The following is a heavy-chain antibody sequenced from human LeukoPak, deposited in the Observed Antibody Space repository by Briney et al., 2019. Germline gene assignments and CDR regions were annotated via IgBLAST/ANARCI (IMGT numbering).Heavy chain of an antibody. D-gene: IGHD5-18*01. Sequence: SETLSLTCTVSGGSISSSSYYWGWIRQPPGKGLEWIGSIYYSGSTNYNPSLKSRVTISVDTSKNQFSLKLSSVTAADTAVYYCARDNATAMPNGGYYFDYWGQGTLVTVSS. V-gene: IGHV4-39*07. CDR1: GGSISSSSYY. J-gene: IGHJ4*02. CDR3: ARDNATAMPNGGYYFDY. CDR2: IYYSGST.